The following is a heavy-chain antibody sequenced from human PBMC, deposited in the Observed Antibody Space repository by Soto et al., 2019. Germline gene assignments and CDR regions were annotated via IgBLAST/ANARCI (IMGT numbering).Heavy chain of an antibody. Sequence: SETLSLTCTVSGDSISNNYWSWIRQPPGKGLEWIGYIFYSGGTNYNPSLKSRVTISVDTSKNQFSLKVSSVTAADTAVYYRARDSSRGYSDYFDYWSQGTLVTVSA. CDR1: GDSISNNY. V-gene: IGHV4-59*01. D-gene: IGHD5-18*01. J-gene: IGHJ4*02. CDR2: IFYSGGT. CDR3: ARDSSRGYSDYFDY.